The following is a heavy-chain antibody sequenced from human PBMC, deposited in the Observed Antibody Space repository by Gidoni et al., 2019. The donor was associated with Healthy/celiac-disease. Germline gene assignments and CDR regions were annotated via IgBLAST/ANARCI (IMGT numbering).Heavy chain of an antibody. V-gene: IGHV3-9*01. CDR1: GFSFADYA. CDR3: AKDAYSSGWSSDAFDI. D-gene: IGHD6-19*01. J-gene: IGHJ3*02. CDR2: ISWNSGSI. Sequence: EVQLVESGGGLVQPGRSLRLSCAASGFSFADYAMHWVRQAQGKGLEWVSGISWNSGSIGYADSVKGRFTISRDNAKNSLYLQMNSLRAEDTALYYCAKDAYSSGWSSDAFDIWGQGTMVTVSS.